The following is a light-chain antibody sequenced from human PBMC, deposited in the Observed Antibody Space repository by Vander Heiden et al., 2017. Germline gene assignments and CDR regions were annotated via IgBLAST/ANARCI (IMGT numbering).Light chain of an antibody. CDR3: HRDNSYTLT. Sequence: DIQMTQSPSTLSASVGDRVTITCRASQSISSWLAWYQQKPGKAPKLLIYDASSLESGVPSRFSGSGSGTEFTLTISSLQPDDFATYYCHRDNSYTLTFGGGTKVEIK. CDR1: QSISSW. V-gene: IGKV1-5*01. CDR2: DAS. J-gene: IGKJ4*01.